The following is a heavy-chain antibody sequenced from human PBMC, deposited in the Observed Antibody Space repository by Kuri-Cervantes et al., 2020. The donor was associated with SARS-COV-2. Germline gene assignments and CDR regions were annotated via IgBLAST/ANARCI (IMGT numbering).Heavy chain of an antibody. J-gene: IGHJ4*02. CDR3: AKDTEYSSGWYYFDY. CDR2: ISGSGGST. V-gene: IGHV3-23*01. CDR1: GFTFSSYA. Sequence: GESLKISCAASGFTFSSYAMSWVRQAPGKGLEWVSAISGSGGSTYYADSVKGRFTISRDNSKNTLYLQMNGLRAEDTAVYYCAKDTEYSSGWYYFDYWGQGTLVTVSS. D-gene: IGHD6-19*01.